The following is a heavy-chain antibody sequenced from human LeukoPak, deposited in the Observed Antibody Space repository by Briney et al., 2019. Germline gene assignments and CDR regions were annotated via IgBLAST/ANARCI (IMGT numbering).Heavy chain of an antibody. J-gene: IGHJ5*02. CDR3: ARSRQIYYDSSGSYYPNWFDP. CDR1: GGSISSNY. CDR2: IYYSGNR. V-gene: IGHV4-59*01. Sequence: SETLSLTCTVSGGSISSNYWSWIRQPPGKGLEWIGYIYYSGNRNYNPSLKSRVTMSVDTSKNQFSLKLSSVTAADTAVYYCARSRQIYYDSSGSYYPNWFDPWGQGTLVTVSS. D-gene: IGHD3-22*01.